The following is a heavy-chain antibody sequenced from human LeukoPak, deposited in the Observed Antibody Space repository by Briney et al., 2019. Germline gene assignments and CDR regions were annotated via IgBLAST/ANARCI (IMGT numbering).Heavy chain of an antibody. CDR1: GFTFSSYW. V-gene: IGHV3-7*01. Sequence: GGSLRLSCAASGFTFSSYWMSWVRQAPGKGLEWVANIKQDGSEKYYVDSVKGRFTISRDNAKNSLYLQMNSLRAEDTAIYYCARQSGTMVTTRFDYWGQGTLVTVSS. J-gene: IGHJ4*02. D-gene: IGHD4-17*01. CDR2: IKQDGSEK. CDR3: ARQSGTMVTTRFDY.